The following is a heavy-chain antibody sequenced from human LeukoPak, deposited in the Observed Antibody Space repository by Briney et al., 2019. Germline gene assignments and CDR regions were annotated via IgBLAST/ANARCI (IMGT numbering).Heavy chain of an antibody. Sequence: PGGSLRLSCAASGFTFSSYAMHWVRQAPGKGLEWVAFIRYDGSNKYYADSVKGRFTISRDNSKNTLYLQMNSLRAEDTAVYYCAKEMVRGVIYAFDIWGQGTMVTVSS. V-gene: IGHV3-30*02. CDR3: AKEMVRGVIYAFDI. D-gene: IGHD3-10*01. CDR2: IRYDGSNK. CDR1: GFTFSSYA. J-gene: IGHJ3*02.